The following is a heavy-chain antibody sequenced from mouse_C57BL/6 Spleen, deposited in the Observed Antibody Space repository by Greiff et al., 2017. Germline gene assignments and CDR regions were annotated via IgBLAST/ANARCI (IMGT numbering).Heavy chain of an antibody. J-gene: IGHJ4*01. CDR2: ISGGGGNT. CDR1: GFTFSSYT. CDR3: ARQGVYYDYDGYAMDY. Sequence: VKLVESGGGLVKPGGSLKLSCAASGFTFSSYTMSWVRQTPEKRLEWVATISGGGGNTYYPDSVKGRFTISRDNAKNTLYLQMSSLRSEDTALYYCARQGVYYDYDGYAMDYWGQGTSVTVSS. D-gene: IGHD2-4*01. V-gene: IGHV5-9*01.